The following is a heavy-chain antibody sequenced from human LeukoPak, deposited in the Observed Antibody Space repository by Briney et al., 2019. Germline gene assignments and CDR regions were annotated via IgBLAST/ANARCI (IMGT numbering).Heavy chain of an antibody. D-gene: IGHD5-18*01. V-gene: IGHV3-30*02. J-gene: IGHJ4*02. CDR3: AKHPYSYGSYFDY. CDR1: GFTFSGCG. Sequence: GGSLRLSCAASGFTFSGCGMHWVRQAPGKGLEWVAFIWYDGRGKYYADSVKGQFTISRDNSKNTLYLRMNSLRAEDTAVYYCAKHPYSYGSYFDYWGQGTLVTVSS. CDR2: IWYDGRGK.